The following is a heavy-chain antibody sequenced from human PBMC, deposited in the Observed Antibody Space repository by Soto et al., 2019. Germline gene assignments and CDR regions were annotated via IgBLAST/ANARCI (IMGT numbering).Heavy chain of an antibody. CDR1: GFTFRSYW. CDR2: IDNDGSIT. V-gene: IGHV3-74*01. J-gene: IGHJ4*01. CDR3: VRDQPEEEALFDY. Sequence: EVQLVESGGGLVQPGGSLRLSCAASGFTFRSYWLHWVRQVPGKGLVWVARIDNDGSITDYADSVKGRFTISRDNAKNMVYLQMNSLRGEDTAVYYCVRDQPEEEALFDYWGQGTLVTVSS.